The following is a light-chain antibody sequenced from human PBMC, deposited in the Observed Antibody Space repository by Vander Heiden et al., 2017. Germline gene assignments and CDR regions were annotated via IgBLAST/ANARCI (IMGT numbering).Light chain of an antibody. Sequence: QSVLTQPPSVSGAPGQGVTISCTGSSSNIGAGYDVHWYQQLPGTAPKLLTYGNSNRPSGVPDRFSGSKSGTSASLAITGLQAEDEADYYCQSYDSSLSGWVFGGGTKLTVL. CDR2: GNS. CDR3: QSYDSSLSGWV. J-gene: IGLJ3*02. CDR1: SSNIGAGYD. V-gene: IGLV1-40*01.